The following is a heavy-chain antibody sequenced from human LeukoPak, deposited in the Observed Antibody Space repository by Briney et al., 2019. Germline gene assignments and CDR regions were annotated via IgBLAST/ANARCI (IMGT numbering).Heavy chain of an antibody. CDR3: ARLGYQLLYYYYYYYMDV. J-gene: IGHJ6*03. CDR1: GFTFSSYE. Sequence: GGSLRLSCAASGFTFSSYEMNWVRQAPGKGLEWVSYISSSGSTIYYAYSVKGRFTISRDNAKNSLYLQMNSLRAEDTAVYYCARLGYQLLYYYYYYYMDVWGKGTTVTISS. CDR2: ISSSGSTI. D-gene: IGHD2-2*01. V-gene: IGHV3-48*03.